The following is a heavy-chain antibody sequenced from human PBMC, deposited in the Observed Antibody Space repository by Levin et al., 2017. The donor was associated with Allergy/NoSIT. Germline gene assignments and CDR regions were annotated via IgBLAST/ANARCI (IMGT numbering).Heavy chain of an antibody. CDR3: AHRLRSGTAWSAPYFHY. J-gene: IGHJ4*02. Sequence: SGPTLVKPTQTLTLTCTFSGFSLSTSGVGVGWIRQPPGKALEWLAVIYWDDDKRYIPSLKSTLTITKDTSKNQVVLTMTNMDPVYTATYYCAHRLRSGTAWSAPYFHYWGQGTLVTVSS. CDR2: IYWDDDK. D-gene: IGHD3-10*01. CDR1: GFSLSTSGVG. V-gene: IGHV2-5*02.